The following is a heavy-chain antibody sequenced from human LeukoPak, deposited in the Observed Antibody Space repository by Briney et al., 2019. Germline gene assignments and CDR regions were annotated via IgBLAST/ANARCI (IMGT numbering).Heavy chain of an antibody. V-gene: IGHV4-34*01. CDR1: GGSFSGYY. J-gene: IGHJ4*02. Sequence: SETLSLTCAVYGGSFSGYYWSWLRQPPGKGLEWVGDINRSESTNYNPSLKSRVTMSVDMSKNQFSLKLNSVTAADTAVYYCARESCSGNDCTSFDYWGRGTLVTVSS. D-gene: IGHD2-15*01. CDR2: INRSEST. CDR3: ARESCSGNDCTSFDY.